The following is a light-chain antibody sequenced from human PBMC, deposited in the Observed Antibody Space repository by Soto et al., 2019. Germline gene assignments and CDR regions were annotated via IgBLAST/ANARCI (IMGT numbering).Light chain of an antibody. CDR3: CSFARSRIL. CDR2: EVS. CDR1: SSDVGSYNL. J-gene: IGLJ1*01. V-gene: IGLV2-23*02. Sequence: HSVLTQPASVSGSPGQSITISCTGTSSDVGSYNLVSWYQQHPGKAPKFMIYEVSERPAGVSNRLSGSKSGNTASLTISGLQAEDEADYYCCSFARSRILFGTGTKVTVL.